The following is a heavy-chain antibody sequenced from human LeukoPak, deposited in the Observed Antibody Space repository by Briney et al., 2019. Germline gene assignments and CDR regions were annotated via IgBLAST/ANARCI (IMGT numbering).Heavy chain of an antibody. D-gene: IGHD2-15*01. V-gene: IGHV5-10-1*01. CDR2: IDPSDSYT. CDR3: ARLSNPYCSGGTCSPTPFDS. CDR1: GYTFTNYW. J-gene: IGHJ4*02. Sequence: GESLKISCQTSGYTFTNYWITWVRQMPGKGLEWMGRIDPSDSYTNYRRSFEGHITFSTDKSTATVYLQWSSPEASDTAVYYCARLSNPYCSGGTCSPTPFDSWGQGTLVTVSS.